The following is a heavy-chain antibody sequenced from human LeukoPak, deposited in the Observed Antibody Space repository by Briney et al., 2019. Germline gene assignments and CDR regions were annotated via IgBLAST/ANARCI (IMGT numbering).Heavy chain of an antibody. CDR1: GFTFSNAW. D-gene: IGHD2-2*01. CDR3: TTDRVPAANFYYYYMDV. CDR2: IKSKTDGGTT. Sequence: GGSLRLSCAASGFTFSNAWMSWFRQAPGKGLEWVGRIKSKTDGGTTDYAAPVKGRFAISRDASKTTLYLQMNSLKTEDTAVYYCTTDRVPAANFYYYYMDVWGKGTTVTVSS. J-gene: IGHJ6*03. V-gene: IGHV3-15*01.